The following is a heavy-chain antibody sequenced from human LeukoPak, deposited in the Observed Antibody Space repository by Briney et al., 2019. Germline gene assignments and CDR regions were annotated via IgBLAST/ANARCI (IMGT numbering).Heavy chain of an antibody. J-gene: IGHJ3*02. CDR2: IIPILGIA. Sequence: VASVKVSCKASGGTFSSYAISWVRQAPGQGLEWMGRIIPILGIANYAQKFQGRVTITADKSTSAAYMELSSLRSEDTAVYYCARSNWSGAFDIWGQGTMVTVSS. CDR3: ARSNWSGAFDI. D-gene: IGHD1-1*01. CDR1: GGTFSSYA. V-gene: IGHV1-69*04.